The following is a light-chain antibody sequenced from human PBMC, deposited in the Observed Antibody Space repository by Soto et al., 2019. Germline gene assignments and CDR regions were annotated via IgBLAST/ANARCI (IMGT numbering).Light chain of an antibody. Sequence: QSVLTQSPSASASLGASVKLTCTLSSGHSNYAVAWYHQPPEQGPRYLMKVNDDGSHDKGDGIPDRFSGSSSGAERYLTISSLQSEDEADYFCQTWGTDIVVFGGGTKVTVL. V-gene: IGLV4-69*01. J-gene: IGLJ2*01. CDR2: VNDDGSH. CDR1: SGHSNYA. CDR3: QTWGTDIVV.